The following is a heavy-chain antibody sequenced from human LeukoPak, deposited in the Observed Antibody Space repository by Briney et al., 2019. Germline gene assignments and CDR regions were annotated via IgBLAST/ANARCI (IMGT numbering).Heavy chain of an antibody. V-gene: IGHV3-7*01. CDR1: GFTFSSYW. CDR2: IKQDGSEK. CDR3: ARSAFGGYQPDY. J-gene: IGHJ4*02. Sequence: GGSLRLSCVASGFTFSSYWMSWVRQAPGKGLEWVANIKQDGSEKYYVDSVKGRFTISRDNAKNSLYLQMNGLRPEDTAVYYCARSAFGGYQPDYWGQGTLVAVSS. D-gene: IGHD5-12*01.